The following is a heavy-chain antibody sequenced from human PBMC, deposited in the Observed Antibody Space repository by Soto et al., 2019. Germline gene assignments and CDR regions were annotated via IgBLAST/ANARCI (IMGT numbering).Heavy chain of an antibody. V-gene: IGHV4-59*01. CDR2: IYYSGST. D-gene: IGHD3-22*01. CDR1: CGSISSYY. Sequence: SETLSLTCTVSCGSISSYYWSWIRQPPGKGLEWIGYIYYSGSTNYNPSLKSRVTISVDTSKNQFSLKLSSVTAADTAVYYCARDFYDSSGYYYGLSYWGQGTLVTVSS. CDR3: ARDFYDSSGYYYGLSY. J-gene: IGHJ4*02.